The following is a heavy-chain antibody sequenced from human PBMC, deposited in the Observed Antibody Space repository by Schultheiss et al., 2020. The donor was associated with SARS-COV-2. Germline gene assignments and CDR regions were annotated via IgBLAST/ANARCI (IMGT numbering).Heavy chain of an antibody. CDR1: GGSISSYY. J-gene: IGHJ4*02. CDR3: ARSSGSYYRFDY. Sequence: SETLSLTCTVSGGSISSYYWSWIRQPPGKGLEWIGYIYYSGSTYYNPSLKSRVTISVDTSKNQFSLKLSSVTAADTAVYYCARSSGSYYRFDYWGQGTLVTVSS. V-gene: IGHV4-59*12. D-gene: IGHD1-26*01. CDR2: IYYSGST.